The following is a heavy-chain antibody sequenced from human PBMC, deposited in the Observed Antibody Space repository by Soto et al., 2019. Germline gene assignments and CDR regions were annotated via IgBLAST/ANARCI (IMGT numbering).Heavy chain of an antibody. CDR3: AKDQWLVRDYYLAY. CDR2: INSDGTIT. CDR1: GFPFSSYW. J-gene: IGHJ4*02. D-gene: IGHD6-19*01. V-gene: IGHV3-74*01. Sequence: HPGGSLRLSCAASGFPFSSYWMHWVRQAPGKGLMWVSRINSDGTITTYADSVKGRFTISRDNANNTLYLQMNSLRAEDTAVYYCAKDQWLVRDYYLAYWAQGTLVLVSS.